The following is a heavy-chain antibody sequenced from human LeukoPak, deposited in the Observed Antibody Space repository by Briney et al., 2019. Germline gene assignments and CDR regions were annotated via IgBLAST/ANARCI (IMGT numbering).Heavy chain of an antibody. Sequence: SETLSLTCTVSGGSISGYYWSWIRQPAGKGLEWIGRIYTSGGTNYNPSLKSRVTISIDTSKNQLSLKLSSVTAADTAVYYCARFPRGGPYNSGWFFDYWGQGTLVTVSS. CDR3: ARFPRGGPYNSGWFFDY. CDR2: IYTSGGT. D-gene: IGHD6-19*01. CDR1: GGSISGYY. J-gene: IGHJ4*02. V-gene: IGHV4-4*07.